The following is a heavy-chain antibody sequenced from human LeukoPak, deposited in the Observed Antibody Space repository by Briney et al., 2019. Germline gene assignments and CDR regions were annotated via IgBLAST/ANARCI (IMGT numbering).Heavy chain of an antibody. D-gene: IGHD3-10*01. CDR2: IYTSGST. CDR1: GGSISSYY. V-gene: IGHV4-4*07. J-gene: IGHJ5*02. Sequence: SETLSLTCTVSGGSISSYYWSWIRQPAGKGLEWIGRIYTSGSTNYNPSLKSRVTMSVDTSKNQFSLKLSSVTAADTAVYYCARVLQYYYGSGSYRFDPWGQGTLVTVSS. CDR3: ARVLQYYYGSGSYRFDP.